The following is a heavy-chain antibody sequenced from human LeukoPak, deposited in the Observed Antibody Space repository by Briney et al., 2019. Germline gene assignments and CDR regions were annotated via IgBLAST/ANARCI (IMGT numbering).Heavy chain of an antibody. CDR1: GFTFSSYGMN. J-gene: IGHJ4*02. CDR2: IYYSGST. Sequence: GSLRLSCAASGFTFSSYGMNWVRQAPGKGLEWIGSIYYSGSTYYNPSLKSRVTISVDTSKNQFSLKLRSVTAADTAVYYCARHFGTWGQGTLVTVSS. V-gene: IGHV4-39*01. D-gene: IGHD3/OR15-3a*01. CDR3: ARHFGT.